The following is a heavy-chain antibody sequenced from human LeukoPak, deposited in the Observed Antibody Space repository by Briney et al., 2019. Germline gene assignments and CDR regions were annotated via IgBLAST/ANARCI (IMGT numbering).Heavy chain of an antibody. Sequence: SETLSLTCTVSGGSISSSSYYWGWIRQPPGKGLEWIGSIYYSGSTHYNPSLKSRVTISVDTSKNQFSLKLSSVTAADTAVYYCARVYSSTHNWFDTWGQGIHVTVSS. CDR1: GGSISSSSYY. CDR3: ARVYSSTHNWFDT. V-gene: IGHV4-39*07. J-gene: IGHJ5*02. CDR2: IYYSGST. D-gene: IGHD2-2*01.